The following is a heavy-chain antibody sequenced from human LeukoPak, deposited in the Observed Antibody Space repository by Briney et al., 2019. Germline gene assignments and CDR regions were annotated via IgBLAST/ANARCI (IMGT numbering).Heavy chain of an antibody. CDR1: GFPFSSYW. CDR3: ASDSPYYGMDV. V-gene: IGHV3-74*01. CDR2: IDSDGSAT. Sequence: GGSLRLSCAASGFPFSSYWMHWVRQVPGKGLLWVSRIDSDGSATIYADSVRGRFTISRDNAKNTLYLQMSGLRVEDTAVYHCASDSPYYGMDVWGQGTTVTVSS. J-gene: IGHJ6*02.